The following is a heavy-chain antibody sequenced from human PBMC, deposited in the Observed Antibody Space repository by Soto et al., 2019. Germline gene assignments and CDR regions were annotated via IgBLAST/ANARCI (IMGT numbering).Heavy chain of an antibody. CDR2: IGQDGSTV. Sequence: EVQLEESGGDLVQPGGSLRLSCVASGFSISSYWMSWVRQAPGKGLEWVGNIGQDGSTVFYVDSMKGRFTISRDNAKNSLYLHMNGLRVEDTAVYHCARVVAAAGDSWGQGTLVTVSS. J-gene: IGHJ4*02. CDR1: GFSISSYW. V-gene: IGHV3-7*01. D-gene: IGHD6-13*01. CDR3: ARVVAAAGDS.